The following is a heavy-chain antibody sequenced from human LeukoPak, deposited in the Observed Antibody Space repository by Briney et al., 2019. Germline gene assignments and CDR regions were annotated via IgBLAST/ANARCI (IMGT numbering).Heavy chain of an antibody. J-gene: IGHJ5*02. Sequence: PGGSLRLSCAASGFTFSSYSMSWVRQAPGKGLEWVSYISSSRSTIYYADPVKGRFTIHRDNAKNSLYLQMNSLRPEDTAVYYCPRDLGVLEWLSNWFDPWGQGTLVTVSS. CDR2: ISSSRSTI. CDR1: GFTFSSYS. V-gene: IGHV3-48*01. CDR3: PRDLGVLEWLSNWFDP. D-gene: IGHD3-3*01.